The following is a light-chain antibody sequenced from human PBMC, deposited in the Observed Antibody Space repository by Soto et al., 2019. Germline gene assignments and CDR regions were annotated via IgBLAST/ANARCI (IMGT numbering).Light chain of an antibody. CDR3: QQYNNWPDS. CDR2: TTS. J-gene: IGKJ4*01. V-gene: IGKV3-15*01. CDR1: QSVGRN. Sequence: EIVVQQSPGTLSVSPGERVTLSCRPSQSVGRNLAWYQQKPGQAPRLLIYTTSTRAPGIPARFSGSGSGTEFTLTISRLQSEDVAVYYCQQYNNWPDSFGGGTKVEIK.